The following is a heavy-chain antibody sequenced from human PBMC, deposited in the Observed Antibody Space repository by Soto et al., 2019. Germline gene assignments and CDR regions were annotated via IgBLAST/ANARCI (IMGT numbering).Heavy chain of an antibody. CDR1: GYTFTGYY. Sequence: QVQLVQSGAEVKKPGASVKVSCKASGYTFTGYYMHWVRQAPGQGLEWMGWINPNSGGKNYAQKFQGWVTMTRDTSISTAYMELRRLRYDDTAVYYCARERTPSYYDSTGFDYWGQGTLVTVSS. V-gene: IGHV1-2*04. J-gene: IGHJ4*02. CDR2: INPNSGGK. D-gene: IGHD3-22*01. CDR3: ARERTPSYYDSTGFDY.